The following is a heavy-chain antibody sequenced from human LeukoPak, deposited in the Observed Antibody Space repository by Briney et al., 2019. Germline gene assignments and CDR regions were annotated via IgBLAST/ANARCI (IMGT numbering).Heavy chain of an antibody. CDR3: ARDPSPDGYNYFDYYYYMDV. CDR2: ISAYNGNT. Sequence: ASVKVSCKASGYTFTSYGISWVRQAPGQGLEWMGWISAYNGNTNYAQKLQGRVTMTTDTSTSTAYMELRSLRSDDTAVYYCARDPSPDGYNYFDYYYYMDVWGKGTTVTVSS. V-gene: IGHV1-18*01. CDR1: GYTFTSYG. J-gene: IGHJ6*03. D-gene: IGHD5-24*01.